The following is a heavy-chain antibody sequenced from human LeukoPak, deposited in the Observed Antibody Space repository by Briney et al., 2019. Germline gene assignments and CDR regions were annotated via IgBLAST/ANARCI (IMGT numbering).Heavy chain of an antibody. Sequence: SETLTLTCTVSGGSISIRNYYWGWIRQPPGRGLEWIGSISYSGTYYNPSLKSRLTISVDTSKNHFSLNLRSVTAADTAVYYCARRTSNPVGAIDYWGQGTLVTVSS. CDR3: ARRTSNPVGAIDY. V-gene: IGHV4-39*01. D-gene: IGHD1-26*01. CDR2: ISYSGT. J-gene: IGHJ4*02. CDR1: GGSISIRNYY.